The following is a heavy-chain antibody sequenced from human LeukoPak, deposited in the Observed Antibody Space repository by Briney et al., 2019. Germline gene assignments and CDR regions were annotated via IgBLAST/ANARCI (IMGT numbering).Heavy chain of an antibody. D-gene: IGHD5-12*01. CDR3: ARDSDIVATIFDY. J-gene: IGHJ4*02. CDR2: FDPEDGET. Sequence: ASVKVSCKVSGYTPTELSMHWVRQAPGKGLEWMGGFDPEDGETIYAQKFQGRVTMTEDTSTDTAYMELSSLRAEDTAVYYCARDSDIVATIFDYWGQGTLVTVSS. V-gene: IGHV1-24*01. CDR1: GYTPTELS.